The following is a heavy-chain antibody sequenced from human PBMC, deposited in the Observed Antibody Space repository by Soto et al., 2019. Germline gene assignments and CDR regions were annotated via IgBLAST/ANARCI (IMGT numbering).Heavy chain of an antibody. D-gene: IGHD4-17*01. CDR2: ISYDGSKE. J-gene: IGHJ6*03. CDR3: AKDGAGERYYYMDV. CDR1: GFPFGKFA. V-gene: IGHV3-30*18. Sequence: VEMVQSGGGMVQPGRSLRLSCTASGFPFGKFAMHWVRQAPGKGLEWVALISYDGSKEDYAGAVKGRFTISRDNANNTLFLQRNSLRTDDTAVYYCAKDGAGERYYYMDVWGGGTPVTVSS.